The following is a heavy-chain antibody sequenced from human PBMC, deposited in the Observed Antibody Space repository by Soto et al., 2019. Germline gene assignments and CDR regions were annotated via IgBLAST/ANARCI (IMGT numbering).Heavy chain of an antibody. Sequence: SVKVSCKASGGTFSSYAISWVRQAPGQGLEWMGGIIPIFGTANYAQKLQGRVTITADESTSTAYMELSSLRSEDTAVYYCAGYDHADAFDIWGQGTMVTVSS. V-gene: IGHV1-69*13. CDR3: AGYDHADAFDI. CDR1: GGTFSSYA. J-gene: IGHJ3*02. CDR2: IIPIFGTA. D-gene: IGHD2-2*01.